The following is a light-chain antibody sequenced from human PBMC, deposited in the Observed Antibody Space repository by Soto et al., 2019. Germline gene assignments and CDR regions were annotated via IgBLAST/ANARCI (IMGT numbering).Light chain of an antibody. CDR3: SSYTSSSTLYV. Sequence: QSALTQPSSVSGSPGQSSTISCTGTSSDVGGYNYVSWYQQHPGKVPKLMIYDVSNRPSGVSNRFSGSKSGNTASLTISGLQAEDEADYYCSSYTSSSTLYVFGTGTQLTVL. V-gene: IGLV2-14*01. CDR2: DVS. CDR1: SSDVGGYNY. J-gene: IGLJ1*01.